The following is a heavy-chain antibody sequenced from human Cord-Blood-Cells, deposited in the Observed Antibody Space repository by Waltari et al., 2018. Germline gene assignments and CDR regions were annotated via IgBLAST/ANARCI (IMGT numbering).Heavy chain of an antibody. Sequence: QVQLQESGPGLVTPSETLSLTCTVSGGSISSYYWSGIRQPPGKGLAWIGYIYYSGSTNYNPSLKSRVTISVDTSKNQFSLKLSSVTAADTAVYYCARSGPADGIYEDYYFDYWGQGTLVTVSS. CDR2: IYYSGST. V-gene: IGHV4-59*01. J-gene: IGHJ4*02. D-gene: IGHD6-13*01. CDR1: GGSISSYY. CDR3: ARSGPADGIYEDYYFDY.